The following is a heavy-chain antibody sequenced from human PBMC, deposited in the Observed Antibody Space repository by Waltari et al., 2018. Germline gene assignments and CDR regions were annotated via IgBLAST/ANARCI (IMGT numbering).Heavy chain of an antibody. CDR3: AREGRGYSYGYGGY. J-gene: IGHJ4*02. V-gene: IGHV4-38-2*02. CDR1: GYSISSCYY. CDR2: IYHSGST. Sequence: QVQLQESGPGLVKPSETLSLTCTVSGYSISSCYYWGWLRQPPGKGLEWIGSIYHSGSTDYNPSLKSRVTISVDTSKNQFSLKLSSVTTADTAVYYCAREGRGYSYGYGGYWGQGTLVTVSS. D-gene: IGHD5-18*01.